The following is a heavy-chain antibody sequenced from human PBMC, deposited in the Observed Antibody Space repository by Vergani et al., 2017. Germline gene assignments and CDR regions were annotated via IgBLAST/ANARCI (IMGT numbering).Heavy chain of an antibody. CDR2: ISSSSSYI. J-gene: IGHJ3*02. Sequence: EVQLVESGGGLVKPGGSLRLSCAASGFTFSSYSMNWVRQAPGKGLEWVSSISSSSSYIYYADSVKGRFTISRDNAKNSLYLQMNSLRAEDTAVYYCARAPVDYYGSGNAFDIWGQRRMVTVSS. D-gene: IGHD3-10*01. V-gene: IGHV3-21*01. CDR1: GFTFSSYS. CDR3: ARAPVDYYGSGNAFDI.